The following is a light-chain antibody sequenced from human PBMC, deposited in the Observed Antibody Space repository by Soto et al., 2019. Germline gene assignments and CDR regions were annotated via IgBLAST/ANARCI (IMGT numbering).Light chain of an antibody. CDR1: QSVSSY. CDR2: DAS. CDR3: QQRSNWPPYT. V-gene: IGKV3-11*01. J-gene: IGKJ2*01. Sequence: EIALTQSPATLSLSPGERATLSCRASQSVSSYLAWYQQKPGQAPRLLIYDASNRATGIPARFSGSGSGTDCTRTISSLEPEDLAVYYCQQRSNWPPYTFGQGTKLELK.